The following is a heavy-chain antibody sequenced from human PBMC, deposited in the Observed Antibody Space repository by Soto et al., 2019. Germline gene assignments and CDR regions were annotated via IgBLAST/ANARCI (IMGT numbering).Heavy chain of an antibody. D-gene: IGHD6-6*01. V-gene: IGHV7-4-1*01. Sequence: VASVKVSCKASGYTFTSYAMNWVRQAPGQGLEWMGWINTNTGNPTYAQGFTGRFVFSLDTSVSTAYLQICSLKAEDTAVYYCARRRLRNTSIAARPVSPYWFDPWGQGTLVTVSS. J-gene: IGHJ5*02. CDR3: ARRRLRNTSIAARPVSPYWFDP. CDR1: GYTFTSYA. CDR2: INTNTGNP.